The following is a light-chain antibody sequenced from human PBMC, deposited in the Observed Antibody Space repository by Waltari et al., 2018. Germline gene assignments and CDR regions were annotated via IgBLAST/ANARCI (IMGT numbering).Light chain of an antibody. CDR2: AAY. CDR3: QQCGSSPYT. J-gene: IGKJ2*01. V-gene: IGKV3-20*01. Sequence: EIVLTQSPGTLSLSPGERAPLPFRASQLVSRSCLAWYQQKPGQAPRLLIEAAYSRATGIPDRFSGSWSGTDFTLTISRLEPDDFAVYYCQQCGSSPYTFGQGTKLEIK. CDR1: QLVSRSC.